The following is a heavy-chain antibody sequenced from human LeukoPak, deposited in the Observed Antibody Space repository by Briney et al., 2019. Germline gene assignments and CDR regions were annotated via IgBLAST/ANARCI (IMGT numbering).Heavy chain of an antibody. J-gene: IGHJ6*04. D-gene: IGHD1-1*01. V-gene: IGHV1-2*02. CDR2: IDPRSGGT. CDR3: AREVLVSGLDV. Sequence: GASVKVSCKASGYDFTGHYVHWVRQAPGQGLEWMGWIDPRSGGTIYTQKFQGRVTMTRDTAISTAYMELRRLKSDDTAVYYCAREVLVSGLDVWGNGTAVAVSA. CDR1: GYDFTGHY.